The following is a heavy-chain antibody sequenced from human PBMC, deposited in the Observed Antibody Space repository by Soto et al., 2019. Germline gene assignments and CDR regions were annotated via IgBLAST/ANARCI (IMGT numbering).Heavy chain of an antibody. Sequence: QVQLQQWGAGLLKPSETLSLTCAVYGGSFSGYYWSWIRQPPGTGLEWIGEINHSGSTNYNPSLKSRVTITGDTSKHQFSLKLSTVTAADTAVYYCARSPIKWGCSSTSCRRSPLFDYWGQGTLVTVSS. D-gene: IGHD2-2*01. V-gene: IGHV4-34*01. J-gene: IGHJ4*02. CDR2: INHSGST. CDR3: ARSPIKWGCSSTSCRRSPLFDY. CDR1: GGSFSGYY.